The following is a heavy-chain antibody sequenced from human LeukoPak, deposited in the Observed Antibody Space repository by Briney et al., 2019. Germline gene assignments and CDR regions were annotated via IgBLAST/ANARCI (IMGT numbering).Heavy chain of an antibody. CDR1: GFIFNNYA. Sequence: GGSLRLSCAGSGFIFNNYAMHWVRQPPGKGLEWVSGISWNSGSIGYADSVKGRFTISRDNAKNSLYLQMNSLRAEDTALYYCAKDSARYSYGAPFDYWGQGTLVSVSS. D-gene: IGHD5-18*01. V-gene: IGHV3-9*01. CDR3: AKDSARYSYGAPFDY. CDR2: ISWNSGSI. J-gene: IGHJ4*02.